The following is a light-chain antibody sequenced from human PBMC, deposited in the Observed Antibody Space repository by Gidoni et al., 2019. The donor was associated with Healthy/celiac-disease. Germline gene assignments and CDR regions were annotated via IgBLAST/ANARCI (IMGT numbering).Light chain of an antibody. CDR2: AAS. J-gene: IGKJ3*01. V-gene: IGKV1-27*01. CDR1: QGISNY. Sequence: DIKMIHSPSSLSASVGDRVTITCRASQGISNYLAWYQQNPGKVPKLLIYAASTLQSGVPSRFSGSGSGTDFTLTISSLQPEDVATYYCQKYNSAPHTFGPGTKVEIK. CDR3: QKYNSAPHT.